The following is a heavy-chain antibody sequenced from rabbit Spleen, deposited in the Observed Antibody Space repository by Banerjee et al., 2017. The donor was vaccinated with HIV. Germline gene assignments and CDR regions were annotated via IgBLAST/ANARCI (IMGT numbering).Heavy chain of an antibody. J-gene: IGHJ4*01. CDR1: GFSFSSNW. Sequence: LEESGGGLVKPGGTLTLTCTVSGFSFSSNWICWVRQAPGKGLEWIACIDTNDGDTDYATWAKGRFTSSKTSSTTVTLQMTSLTAVDTATYFCARDLVAIIGWNFNLWGPGTLVTVS. V-gene: IGHV1S45*01. CDR2: IDTNDGDT. D-gene: IGHD1-1*01. CDR3: ARDLVAIIGWNFNL.